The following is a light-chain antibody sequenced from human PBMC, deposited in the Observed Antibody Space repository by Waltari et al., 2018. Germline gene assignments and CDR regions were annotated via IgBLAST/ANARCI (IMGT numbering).Light chain of an antibody. CDR3: AAWDDSLR. CDR1: SSNIGSNY. Sequence: QSVLTQPPSASGTPGQRVTIPCSGSSSNIGSNYVYWYQQLPGTAPKLLIYRNNQRPSGVPDRFSGSKSGTSASLAISGLRSEDEADYYCAAWDDSLRIGGGTKLTVL. J-gene: IGLJ2*01. V-gene: IGLV1-47*01. CDR2: RNN.